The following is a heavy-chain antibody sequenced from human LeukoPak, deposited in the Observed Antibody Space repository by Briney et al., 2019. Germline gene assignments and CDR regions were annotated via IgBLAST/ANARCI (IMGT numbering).Heavy chain of an antibody. D-gene: IGHD6-19*01. Sequence: SETLSLTCTVSGGSISSYYWSWIRQPAGKGLEWIGRIYTSGSTNYNPSLKSRVTMAVDTSKNHFSLRLSSVTAADTAVYYCAGAPIAVAGTHFEYWGQGTLVTVSS. J-gene: IGHJ4*02. CDR3: AGAPIAVAGTHFEY. CDR1: GGSISSYY. V-gene: IGHV4-4*07. CDR2: IYTSGST.